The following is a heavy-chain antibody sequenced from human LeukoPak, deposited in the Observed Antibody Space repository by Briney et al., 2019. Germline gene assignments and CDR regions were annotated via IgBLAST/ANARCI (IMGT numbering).Heavy chain of an antibody. CDR3: ARGGYSYGYGGIDY. D-gene: IGHD5-18*01. Sequence: KPSETLSLTCTVSGYSISSGYYWGWIRQPPGKGLEWIGSFYDSGNTYYNPSLKSRVTISVDSSKNQFSLKLSSVTAADTAVYYCARGGYSYGYGGIDYWGQGTLVIVSS. J-gene: IGHJ4*02. CDR2: FYDSGNT. V-gene: IGHV4-38-2*02. CDR1: GYSISSGYY.